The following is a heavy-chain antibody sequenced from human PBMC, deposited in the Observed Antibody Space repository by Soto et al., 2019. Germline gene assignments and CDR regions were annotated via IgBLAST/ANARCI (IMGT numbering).Heavy chain of an antibody. CDR2: INPSGGST. CDR1: GYTFTSYY. D-gene: IGHD3-10*01. Sequence: QVQLVQSGAEVKKPGASVKVSCKASGYTFTSYYMHWVRQAPGQGLEWMGIINPSGGSTSYAQKFQGRFTMTRDTSTSTVYMELSSLRSEDTAVYYCASPSSYYYGSGSLYYYYGMDVWGQGTTVTVSS. CDR3: ASPSSYYYGSGSLYYYYGMDV. V-gene: IGHV1-46*01. J-gene: IGHJ6*02.